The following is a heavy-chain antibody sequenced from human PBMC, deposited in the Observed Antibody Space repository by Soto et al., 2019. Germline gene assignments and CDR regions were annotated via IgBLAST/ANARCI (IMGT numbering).Heavy chain of an antibody. D-gene: IGHD2-8*01. Sequence: QVQLVQSGAEVKKPGSSVKVSCKASGGTFSSYAISWVRQAPGQGLEWMGGIIPIFGTANYAQKFQGRVTITADESTSTAFMELSRLRSEDTAVYYWARASKWPQFRGYFDYWGQGTLVTVSS. J-gene: IGHJ4*02. CDR1: GGTFSSYA. V-gene: IGHV1-69*12. CDR3: ARASKWPQFRGYFDY. CDR2: IIPIFGTA.